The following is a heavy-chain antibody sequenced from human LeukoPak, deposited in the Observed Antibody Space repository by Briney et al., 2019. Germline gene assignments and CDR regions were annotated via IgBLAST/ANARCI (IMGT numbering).Heavy chain of an antibody. CDR1: GFTFSTYG. J-gene: IGHJ3*01. CDR2: IWHDGSIK. Sequence: PGGSLRLSCAASGFTFSTYGMHWARQAPGKGLEWVAVIWHDGSIKYYADSVKGRFTISGDNSKNTLYLQMNSLRAEDTAVYYCARAVGPFDFWGPGTIVIVSS. CDR3: ARAVGPFDF. V-gene: IGHV3-33*01.